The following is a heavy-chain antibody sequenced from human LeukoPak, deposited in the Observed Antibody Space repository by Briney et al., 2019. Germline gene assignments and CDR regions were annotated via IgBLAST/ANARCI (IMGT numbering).Heavy chain of an antibody. CDR1: GLRFRDHA. Sequence: PGGSLRLSCAASGLRFRDHAMSWVRRAPGKGLEWVADIRANGYVTYYADSVKGRFTISRDNTINTLYLQMDSLRADDTAVYYCAKDNDDHDLLTFYAFYFWGQGTMVTVSS. CDR3: AKDNDDHDLLTFYAFYF. D-gene: IGHD3-9*01. V-gene: IGHV3-23*01. J-gene: IGHJ3*01. CDR2: IRANGYVT.